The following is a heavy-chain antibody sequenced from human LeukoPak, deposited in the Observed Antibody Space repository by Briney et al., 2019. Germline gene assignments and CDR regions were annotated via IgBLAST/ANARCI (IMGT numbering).Heavy chain of an antibody. D-gene: IGHD4-11*01. J-gene: IGHJ4*02. CDR1: GFTFSHYL. V-gene: IGHV3-7*01. CDR3: ARSKDRSRPFDS. CDR2: IKEDGNDK. Sequence: GGSLRLSCAASGFTFSHYLMAWVRQAPGKGLEWVANIKEDGNDKHYLDSVRGRFTISRDNAGNSMYLQMSSLRPDDTAVYFCARSKDRSRPFDSWGQGTLVTVSS.